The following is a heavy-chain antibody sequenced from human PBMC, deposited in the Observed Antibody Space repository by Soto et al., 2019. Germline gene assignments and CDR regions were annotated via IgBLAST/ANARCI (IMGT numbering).Heavy chain of an antibody. D-gene: IGHD6-19*01. Sequence: SVKVSCKTSGGTFSSYAISWVRQAPGQGLEWMGGIIPIFDTTNYAQKFQGRVTITADESTSTAYMELSSLRSEDTAVYYCATAGAMGYSSGWNPFDYWGQGTLVTVSS. J-gene: IGHJ4*02. V-gene: IGHV1-69*13. CDR2: IIPIFDTT. CDR3: ATAGAMGYSSGWNPFDY. CDR1: GGTFSSYA.